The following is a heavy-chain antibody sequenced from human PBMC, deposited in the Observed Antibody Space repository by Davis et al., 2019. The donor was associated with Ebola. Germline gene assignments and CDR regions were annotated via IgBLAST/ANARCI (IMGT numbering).Heavy chain of an antibody. V-gene: IGHV1-2*04. CDR3: ARGGRYSYGPGYSYYYGMDV. D-gene: IGHD5-18*01. CDR2: INPNSGGT. Sequence: AASVKVSCKASGGTFSSYAISWVRQAPGQGLEWMGWINPNSGGTNYAQKFQGWVTMTRDTSISTAYMELSRLRSDDTAVYYCARGGRYSYGPGYSYYYGMDVWGQGTTVTVSS. J-gene: IGHJ6*02. CDR1: GGTFSSYA.